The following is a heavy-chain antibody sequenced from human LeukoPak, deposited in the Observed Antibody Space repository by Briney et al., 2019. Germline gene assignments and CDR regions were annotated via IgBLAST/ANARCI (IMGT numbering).Heavy chain of an antibody. CDR2: INHSGYT. J-gene: IGHJ4*02. D-gene: IGHD4-17*01. CDR1: GVSFNDYY. CDR3: TRMTTGHDY. V-gene: IGHV4-34*01. Sequence: SETLSLTCAVSGVSFNDYYWSWVRQTPGKGVEWIGEINHSGYTNDSPSLKSRVTLSIDTSRKQFSLNLRSVSVADTGIYYCTRMTTGHDYWGQGTLVTVSS.